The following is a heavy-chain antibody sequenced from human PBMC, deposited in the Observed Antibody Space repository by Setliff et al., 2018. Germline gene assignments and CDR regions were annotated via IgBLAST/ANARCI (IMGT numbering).Heavy chain of an antibody. D-gene: IGHD2-2*01. CDR1: GFTFYNSA. Sequence: GGSLRLSCAASGFTFYNSAMSWVRQAPGKGLEWISLIGHDDITYYADSVKGRFTVSRDISKNTVYLQMSTLRAEDTAVYYCAKADIVVVPAAMAFDYWGQGTLVTVSS. CDR2: IGHDDIT. J-gene: IGHJ4*02. CDR3: AKADIVVVPAAMAFDY. V-gene: IGHV3-23*01.